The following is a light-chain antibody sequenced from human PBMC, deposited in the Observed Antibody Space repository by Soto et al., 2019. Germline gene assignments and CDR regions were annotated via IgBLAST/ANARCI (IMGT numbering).Light chain of an antibody. Sequence: EIVMSQSPATLSVSPGERATPSCRASQGVSSNLAWYQQKPGQAPRRLIYGASTRATGIPARFSGSGSGTEFTLTISSLQSEDFAVYYCQQYNNWPPTFGQGTKVDI. V-gene: IGKV3-15*01. CDR1: QGVSSN. CDR3: QQYNNWPPT. CDR2: GAS. J-gene: IGKJ1*01.